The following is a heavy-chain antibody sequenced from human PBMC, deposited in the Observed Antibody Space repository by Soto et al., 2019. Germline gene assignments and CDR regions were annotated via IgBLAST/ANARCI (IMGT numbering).Heavy chain of an antibody. CDR3: ARRSGSSGYSPFDY. CDR1: GGSISSSTYY. Sequence: QLQLQESGPGLVKPSETLSLTCTVSGGSISSSTYYWGWIRQPPGKGLEWIGSIYYSGSTYYNPSLKRRITISVDTSKNQFSLTLSSVTAAATAVYYCARRSGSSGYSPFDYWGQGTLVTVSS. J-gene: IGHJ4*02. CDR2: IYYSGST. V-gene: IGHV4-39*01. D-gene: IGHD3-22*01.